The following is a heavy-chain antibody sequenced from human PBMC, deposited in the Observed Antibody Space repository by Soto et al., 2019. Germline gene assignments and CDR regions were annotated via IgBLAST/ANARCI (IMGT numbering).Heavy chain of an antibody. CDR2: ISYDGSNK. CDR1: GFTFSSYG. Sequence: GGSLRLSCAASGFTFSSYGMHWVRQAPGKGLEWVAVISYDGSNKYYADSVKGRFTISRDNSKNTLYLQMNSLRAEDTAVYYCAKDVAGLPRDGLGVEVWDTLGHRNKNWFDPWGQGTLVTVSS. V-gene: IGHV3-30*18. J-gene: IGHJ5*02. CDR3: AKDVAGLPRDGLGVEVWDTLGHRNKNWFDP. D-gene: IGHD5-18*01.